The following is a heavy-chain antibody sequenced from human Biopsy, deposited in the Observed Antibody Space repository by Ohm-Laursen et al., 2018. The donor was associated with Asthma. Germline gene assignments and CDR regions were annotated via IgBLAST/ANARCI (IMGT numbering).Heavy chain of an antibody. CDR2: NYYSENT. Sequence: SDTLSLTCTVSGGSISSDYWSWIRQPPGKGLEWIGSNYYSENTYYNPSLKSRVTISVDTSKNQFSLKLYSVTAADTAVYYCARHRGDSSGYYYDSFDYWGQGTLVTVSS. CDR3: ARHRGDSSGYYYDSFDY. V-gene: IGHV4-59*05. D-gene: IGHD3-22*01. J-gene: IGHJ4*02. CDR1: GGSISSDY.